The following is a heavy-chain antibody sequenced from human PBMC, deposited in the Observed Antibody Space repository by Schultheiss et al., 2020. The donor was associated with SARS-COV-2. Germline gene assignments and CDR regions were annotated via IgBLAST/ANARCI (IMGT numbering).Heavy chain of an antibody. CDR1: GFRLSNHG. CDR2: ISAGSRFL. V-gene: IGHV3-23*01. J-gene: IGHJ4*02. D-gene: IGHD5-18*01. Sequence: GGSLRLSCVASGFRLSNHGMTWVRQAPGRGLEWVSYISAGSRFLYYADSVKGRFTISRDNSKNTLYLQMNSLRAEDTAVYYCAKDNTRGYTYGYHYFDYWGQGTLVTVSS. CDR3: AKDNTRGYTYGYHYFDY.